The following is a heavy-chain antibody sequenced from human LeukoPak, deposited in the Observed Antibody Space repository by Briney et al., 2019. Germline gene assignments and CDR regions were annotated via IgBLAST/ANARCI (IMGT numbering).Heavy chain of an antibody. CDR2: IYCGGST. CDR3: ARDRVLYSSDSTS. CDR1: GFTVSSNY. J-gene: IGHJ5*02. Sequence: PGGSLRLSCAASGFTVSSNYMSWVRQAPGKGLEWVSVIYCGGSTYYADSVKGRFTISRDNSKNALYLQMNSLRAEDTAVYYCARDRVLYSSDSTSWGQGTLVTVSS. V-gene: IGHV3-66*01. D-gene: IGHD6-19*01.